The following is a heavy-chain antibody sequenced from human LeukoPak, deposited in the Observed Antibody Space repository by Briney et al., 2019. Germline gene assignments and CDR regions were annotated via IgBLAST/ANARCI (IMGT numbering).Heavy chain of an antibody. J-gene: IGHJ4*02. V-gene: IGHV3-23*01. CDR3: AKFKKEDYYDSSGYYGPAN. CDR2: ICGSGGST. D-gene: IGHD3-22*01. Sequence: GGSLTLSCAVSGVPFSSYAMRWVRQAPGEGLEWVSAICGSGGSTYYADSEKGRFTISRDNSKNSLYLQMNSLRAEDTAVYYCAKFKKEDYYDSSGYYGPANWGQGTLVTVSS. CDR1: GVPFSSYA.